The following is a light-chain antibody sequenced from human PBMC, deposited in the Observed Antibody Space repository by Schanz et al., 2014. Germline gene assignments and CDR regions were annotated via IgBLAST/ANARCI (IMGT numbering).Light chain of an antibody. J-gene: IGKJ1*01. CDR1: QSVSGSY. Sequence: EIVLTQSPGTLSLSPGERATLSCRASQSVSGSYLAWYQQKPGQAPRLLIDAASTRVTGVPDRFRGSGSVTKFTLTISSLEPEDSAVYYCHQYGTSWWTFGQGTKVEVK. CDR3: HQYGTSWWT. CDR2: AAS. V-gene: IGKV3-20*01.